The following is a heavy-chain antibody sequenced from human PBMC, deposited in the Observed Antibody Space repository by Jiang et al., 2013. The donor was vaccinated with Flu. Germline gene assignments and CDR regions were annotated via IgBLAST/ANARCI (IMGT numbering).Heavy chain of an antibody. CDR3: AHRRAYHESRYWNWFDP. D-gene: IGHD2-15*01. Sequence: KPTQTLTLTCTFSGFSLNTSGVGVGWIRQPPGKALEWLALIYWADDKWYSPSLKSRLTITKDSSKNQVVLTMTNMDPVDTATYYCAHRRAYHESRYWNWFDPWGQGTLVTVSS. CDR2: IYWADDK. CDR1: GFSLNTSGVG. V-gene: IGHV2-5*02. J-gene: IGHJ5*02.